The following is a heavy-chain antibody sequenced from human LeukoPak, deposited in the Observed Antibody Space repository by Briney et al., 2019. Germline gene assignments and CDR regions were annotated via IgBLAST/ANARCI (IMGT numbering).Heavy chain of an antibody. D-gene: IGHD2-2*01. Sequence: SQTLSLTCTVSGGSISSGSYYWSWIRQPAGKGLEWIGRIYTSGSTNYNPSLKSRVTISVDTSKNQFSLKLSSVTAADTAVYYCAKGQLLWPFDYWGQGTLVTVSS. CDR2: IYTSGST. V-gene: IGHV4-61*02. CDR1: GGSISSGSYY. J-gene: IGHJ4*02. CDR3: AKGQLLWPFDY.